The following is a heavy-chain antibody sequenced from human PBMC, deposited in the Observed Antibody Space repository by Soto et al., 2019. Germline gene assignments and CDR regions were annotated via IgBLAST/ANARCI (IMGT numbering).Heavy chain of an antibody. J-gene: IGHJ6*02. CDR2: IKMDASEK. CDR3: ARETGFGSWSHYYHDGIDV. D-gene: IGHD3-10*01. Sequence: GSVGLSCSASRFNFGTYWACWGRQAPGKGLDRLATIKMDASEKKYVDSVKGRFTMSRDTAKNSLYLAMNSLRAEDTAVYSCARETGFGSWSHYYHDGIDVWGQGTPVIVS. CDR1: RFNFGTYW. V-gene: IGHV3-7*03.